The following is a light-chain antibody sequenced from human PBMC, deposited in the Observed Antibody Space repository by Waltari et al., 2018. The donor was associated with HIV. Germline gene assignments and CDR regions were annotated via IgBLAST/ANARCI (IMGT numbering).Light chain of an antibody. CDR2: AAS. CDR3: QQYGDSPYT. CDR1: QSIDDK. V-gene: IGKV3-15*01. Sequence: ETVMTQSPGTLSASPGATVTLSCTASQSIDDKLAWYQQKPGQSPRLLIYAASTGATSVPGRFSGSGSGTQFTLTITRLEPEDSAVYHCQQYGDSPYTFGQGTKLEI. J-gene: IGKJ2*01.